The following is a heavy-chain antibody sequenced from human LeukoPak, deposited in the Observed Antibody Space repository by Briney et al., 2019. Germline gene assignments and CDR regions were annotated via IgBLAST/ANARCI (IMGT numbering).Heavy chain of an antibody. CDR2: ISGSGSPI. V-gene: IGHV3-48*03. CDR1: GFTFSSYE. Sequence: GGSLRLSCAASGFTFSSYEMNWVRQAPGKGLEWVSYISGSGSPIYYADSVKGRFTISRDNAKNSLYLQMNSLRAEDTAVYYCARASMTTVTTFDCWGQGTLVTVSS. D-gene: IGHD4-17*01. J-gene: IGHJ4*02. CDR3: ARASMTTVTTFDC.